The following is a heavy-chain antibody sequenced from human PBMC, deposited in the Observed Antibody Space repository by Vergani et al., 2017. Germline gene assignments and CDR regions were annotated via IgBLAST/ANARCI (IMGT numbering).Heavy chain of an antibody. D-gene: IGHD2-15*01. V-gene: IGHV3-21*01. CDR3: GGVAATQSRLSPFDY. Sequence: VQLVESGGGVVQPGRSLRLSCAASGFTFSNYSMNWVRQAPGKGLEWVSSISISSSYIYYADSVKGRLTISRDNAKNSLYLQMNSLRAEDTAVYYCGGVAATQSRLSPFDYWGQGTLVTVSS. CDR2: ISISSSYI. J-gene: IGHJ4*02. CDR1: GFTFSNYS.